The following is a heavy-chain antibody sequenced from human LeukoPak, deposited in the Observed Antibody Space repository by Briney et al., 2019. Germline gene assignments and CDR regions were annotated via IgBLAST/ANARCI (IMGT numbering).Heavy chain of an antibody. Sequence: SETLSLTCTVSGGSISGHYWSWIRQPPGKGLEWIAYIYYSGSTNYNPSLESRVTISVETSKNQFSLKLNSVTAAGTAVYYCASSTVTTSIDAFDIWGQGTMVTVSS. V-gene: IGHV4-59*11. CDR2: IYYSGST. CDR1: GGSISGHY. J-gene: IGHJ3*02. CDR3: ASSTVTTSIDAFDI. D-gene: IGHD4-17*01.